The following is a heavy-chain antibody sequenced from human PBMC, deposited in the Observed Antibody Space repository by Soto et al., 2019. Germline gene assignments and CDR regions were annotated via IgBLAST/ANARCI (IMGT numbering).Heavy chain of an antibody. Sequence: ASVKASCKASGGTFSSYAISWVRQAPGQGLEWMGGNIPIFGTANYAQKFQVRVTITADESTSTSYMELSSLRSEDTAVYYCARSPGSLTGDTTFDYWGQGTLVTVSS. J-gene: IGHJ4*02. CDR3: ARSPGSLTGDTTFDY. CDR2: NIPIFGTA. V-gene: IGHV1-69*13. D-gene: IGHD7-27*01. CDR1: GGTFSSYA.